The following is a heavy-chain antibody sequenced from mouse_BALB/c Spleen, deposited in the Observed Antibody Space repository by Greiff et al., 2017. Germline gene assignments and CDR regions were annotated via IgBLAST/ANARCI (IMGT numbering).Heavy chain of an antibody. J-gene: IGHJ4*01. CDR3: ASYDYAMDY. D-gene: IGHD2-12*01. CDR2: ILPGSGST. CDR1: GYTFSSYW. Sequence: QVQLKQSGAELMKPGASVKISCKATGYTFSSYWIEWVKQRPGHGLEWIGEILPGSGSTNYNEKFKGKATFTADTSSNTAYMQLSSLTSEDSAVYYCASYDYAMDYWGQGTSVTVSS. V-gene: IGHV1-9*01.